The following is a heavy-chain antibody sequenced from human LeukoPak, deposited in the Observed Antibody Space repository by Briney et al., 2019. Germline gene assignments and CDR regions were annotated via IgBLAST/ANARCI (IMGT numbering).Heavy chain of an antibody. Sequence: PGGSLRLSCAASGFTFSSYSMNWVRQAPGKGLEWVSSISSSSSYIYYADSVKGRFTISRDNAKDSLYLQMNSLRAEDTAVYYCARESRPRGSYLRGNAFDIWGQGTMVTVSS. CDR2: ISSSSSYI. V-gene: IGHV3-21*01. J-gene: IGHJ3*02. D-gene: IGHD2-15*01. CDR1: GFTFSSYS. CDR3: ARESRPRGSYLRGNAFDI.